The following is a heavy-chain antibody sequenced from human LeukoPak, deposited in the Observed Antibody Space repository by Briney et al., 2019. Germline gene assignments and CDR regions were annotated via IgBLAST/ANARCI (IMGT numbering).Heavy chain of an antibody. CDR1: GFTVSSNY. V-gene: IGHV3-66*01. CDR2: IYSGGST. CDR3: ARGPVFDF. Sequence: PGGSLRLSCAASGFTVSSNYMTWVSQVPGKGLEWVSIIYSGGSTYYADSVKGRFTISRDNSKNTLYLQMNSLRAEDTAVYYCARGPVFDFWGQGTLVTVAS. J-gene: IGHJ4*02.